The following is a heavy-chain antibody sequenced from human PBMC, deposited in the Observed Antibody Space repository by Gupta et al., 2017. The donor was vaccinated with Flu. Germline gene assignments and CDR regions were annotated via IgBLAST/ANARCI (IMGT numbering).Heavy chain of an antibody. Sequence: WMGGIIPIFGTANYAQKFQGRVTITADESTSTAYMELSSLRSEDTAVYYCARVPQLLDGYSYGPPYYYYMDVWGKGTTVTVSS. D-gene: IGHD5-18*01. V-gene: IGHV1-69*01. CDR3: ARVPQLLDGYSYGPPYYYYMDV. CDR2: IIPIFGTA. J-gene: IGHJ6*03.